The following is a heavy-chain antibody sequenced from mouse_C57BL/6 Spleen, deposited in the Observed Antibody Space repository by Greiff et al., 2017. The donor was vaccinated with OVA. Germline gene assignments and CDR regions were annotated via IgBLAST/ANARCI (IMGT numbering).Heavy chain of an antibody. V-gene: IGHV5-4*03. Sequence: EVKLVESGGGLVKPGGSLKLSCAASGFTFSSYAMSWVRQTPEKRLEWVATISDGGSYTYYPDNVQGRFTISRDNAKNNLYLQMSHLKSEDTAMYYCASPSYYSNYVFAYWGQGTLVTVSA. J-gene: IGHJ3*01. CDR2: ISDGGSYT. D-gene: IGHD2-5*01. CDR3: ASPSYYSNYVFAY. CDR1: GFTFSSYA.